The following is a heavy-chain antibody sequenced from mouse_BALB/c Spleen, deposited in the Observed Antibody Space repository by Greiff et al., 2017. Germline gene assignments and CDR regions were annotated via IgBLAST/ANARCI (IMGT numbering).Heavy chain of an antibody. J-gene: IGHJ4*01. V-gene: IGHV3-6*02. Sequence: EVKLVESGPGLVKPSQSLSLTCSVTGYSITSGYYWNWIRQFPGNKLEWMGYISYDGSNNYNPSLKNRISITRDTSKNQFFLKLNSVTTEDTATYYCARWLYAMDYWGQGTSVTVSS. CDR1: GYSITSGYY. CDR3: ARWLYAMDY. CDR2: ISYDGSN.